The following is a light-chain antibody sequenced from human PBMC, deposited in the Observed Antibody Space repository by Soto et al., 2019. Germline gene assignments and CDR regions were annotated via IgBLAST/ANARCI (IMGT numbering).Light chain of an antibody. Sequence: DIVMTQSPLSLSVTPGEPASISCRSSQSLLDPNGRSYVDWYLQKPGQSPQLLIYVGSNRASGVPDRISASASGTDFTLKISRVEADDVEVYYCMQALGTQWTFDRGTNLDIK. CDR2: VGS. V-gene: IGKV2-28*01. CDR3: MQALGTQWT. J-gene: IGKJ1*01. CDR1: QSLLDPNGRSY.